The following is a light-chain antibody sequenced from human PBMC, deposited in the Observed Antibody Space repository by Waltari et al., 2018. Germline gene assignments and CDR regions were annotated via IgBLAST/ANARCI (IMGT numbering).Light chain of an antibody. V-gene: IGKV3-20*01. CDR1: QNVDINR. CDR2: GAS. J-gene: IGKJ2*01. CDR3: QQYGDSSFT. Sequence: EIVLTQSPGPLSLSPGERVTLSCRASQNVDINRLAWYQQKFGQTPRLLIYGASNRAAGIPDRFSGSGSGTDFTLTISRLEPEDVAVYYCQQYGDSSFTFGQGTKLEIK.